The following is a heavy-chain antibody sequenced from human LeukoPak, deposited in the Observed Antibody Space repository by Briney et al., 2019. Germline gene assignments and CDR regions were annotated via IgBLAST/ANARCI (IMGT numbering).Heavy chain of an antibody. D-gene: IGHD1-1*01. V-gene: IGHV4-59*01. J-gene: IGHJ4*02. CDR2: MHYSGDT. Sequence: PSETLSLTCTVSGGSISSFFWSWIRQPPGKGLEWIGSMHYSGDTKYNPSLKSRVSLSIATSNQQFSLRLSSVTAADTAVYYCARDLELERNRWNYFESWGQGTLVTVSS. CDR1: GGSISSFF. CDR3: ARDLELERNRWNYFES.